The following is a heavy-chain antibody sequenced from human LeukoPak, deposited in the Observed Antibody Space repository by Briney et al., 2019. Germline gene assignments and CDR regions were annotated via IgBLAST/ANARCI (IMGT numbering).Heavy chain of an antibody. J-gene: IGHJ4*02. D-gene: IGHD3-3*01. CDR3: ARDRRFLEWGDFDY. CDR1: GYTFTGYY. CDR2: INPNSGGT. V-gene: IGHV1-2*02. Sequence: ASVKVSCKASGYTFTGYYMHWVRQASGQGLEWMGWINPNSGGTNYAQKFQGRVTMTRDTSITTAYMELNRLRSDDTAVYYCARDRRFLEWGDFDYWGQGTLVTVSS.